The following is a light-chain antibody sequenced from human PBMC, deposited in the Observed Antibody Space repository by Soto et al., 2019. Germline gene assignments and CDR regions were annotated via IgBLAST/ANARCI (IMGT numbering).Light chain of an antibody. CDR1: QSVSSSY. CDR2: DSS. V-gene: IGKV3-15*01. J-gene: IGKJ5*01. Sequence: EIVLTQSPGTLSLSPGERATLSCRASQSVSSSYLAWYQQKPGQAPRLLIYDSSTRATGIPARFSGSESGTEFTLTISSLQSEDFAVYYCHHYHNWPMTFGQGTRLEIK. CDR3: HHYHNWPMT.